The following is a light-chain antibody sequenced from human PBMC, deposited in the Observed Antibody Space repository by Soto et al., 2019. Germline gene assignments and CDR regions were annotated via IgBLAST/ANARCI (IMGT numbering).Light chain of an antibody. J-gene: IGLJ3*02. Sequence: QSALTQPASVSGSPGQSITISCTGTSSDVVGYNYVSWYQQHPGKAPKLMIYEVNNRPSGVSNRFSGSKSGNTASLTISGLQAEDEADYYCSSYTTSSTWVFGGATKLTVL. CDR1: SSDVVGYNY. CDR3: SSYTTSSTWV. CDR2: EVN. V-gene: IGLV2-14*01.